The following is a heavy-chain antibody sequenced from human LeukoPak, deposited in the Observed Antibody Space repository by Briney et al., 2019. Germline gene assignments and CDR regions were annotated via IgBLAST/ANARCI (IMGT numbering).Heavy chain of an antibody. V-gene: IGHV4-59*01. CDR3: AITTVTLPLRAFDI. D-gene: IGHD4-17*01. CDR1: GGSISSYY. Sequence: PSETLSLTCTVSGGSISSYYWSWVRQPPGKGLEWIGYIYYSGSTNYNPSLKSRVTISVDTSKNQFSLKLSSVTAADTAVYYCAITTVTLPLRAFDIWGQGTMVTGSS. CDR2: IYYSGST. J-gene: IGHJ3*02.